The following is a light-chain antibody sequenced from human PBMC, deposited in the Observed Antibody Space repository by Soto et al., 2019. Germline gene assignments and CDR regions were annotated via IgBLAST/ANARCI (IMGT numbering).Light chain of an antibody. Sequence: EAVLTQSPATLSVSPGERATLSCRASQSVNTNLAWYQQKPGQAPRLLIYGASTRATGIPSRFSGSGSGPEFTLTISSLQSEDFAIYSCQQYNNWPITFGPGTKVDIK. CDR2: GAS. V-gene: IGKV3-15*01. CDR1: QSVNTN. CDR3: QQYNNWPIT. J-gene: IGKJ3*01.